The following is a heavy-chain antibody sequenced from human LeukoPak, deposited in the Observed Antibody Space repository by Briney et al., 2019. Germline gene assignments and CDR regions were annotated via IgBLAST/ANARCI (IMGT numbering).Heavy chain of an antibody. D-gene: IGHD1-26*01. CDR1: GFTFSSYG. CDR2: IWYDGSNK. CDR3: ARSSGGDDAFDI. V-gene: IGHV3-33*01. J-gene: IGHJ3*02. Sequence: GGSLRLSCAASGFTFSSYGMHWVRQAPGKGLEWVAVIWYDGSNKYYADSVKGRFTISRDNSKNTLYLQMSSLRAEDTAVYYCARSSGGDDAFDIWGQGTMVTVSS.